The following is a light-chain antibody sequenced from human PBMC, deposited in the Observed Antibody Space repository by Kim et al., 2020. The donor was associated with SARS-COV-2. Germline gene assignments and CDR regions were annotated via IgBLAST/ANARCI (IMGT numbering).Light chain of an antibody. CDR2: QDS. CDR3: QACDSSTYV. CDR1: KLGDKY. V-gene: IGLV3-1*01. Sequence: SYELTQPPSVSVSPGQTASITCPGDKLGDKYACWYQQKSGQSPVLVIYQDSKRPSGIPERFSGYNSGNTATLTIRGTQAMDEADYYCQACDSSTYVFGTGTQVTV. J-gene: IGLJ1*01.